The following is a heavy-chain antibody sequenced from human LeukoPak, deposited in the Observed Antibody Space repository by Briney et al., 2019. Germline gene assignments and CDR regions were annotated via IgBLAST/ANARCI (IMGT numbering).Heavy chain of an antibody. D-gene: IGHD2-2*02. CDR2: INHSGST. V-gene: IGHV4-34*01. J-gene: IGHJ4*02. CDR1: GGSFSGYY. CDR3: AREKYCSSTSCYNVWDY. Sequence: SETLSLTCAVYGGSFSGYYWSWIRQPPGKGLEWIGEINHSGSTNYNPSLKSRVTISVDTSKNQFSLKLSSVTATDTAVYYCAREKYCSSTSCYNVWDYWGQGTLVTVSS.